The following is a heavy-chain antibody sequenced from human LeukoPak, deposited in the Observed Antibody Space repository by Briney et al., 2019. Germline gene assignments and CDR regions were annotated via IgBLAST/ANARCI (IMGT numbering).Heavy chain of an antibody. CDR2: ITGSGDGT. D-gene: IGHD6-13*01. J-gene: IGHJ4*01. V-gene: IGHV3-23*01. CDR3: ARDHAPAGGGLDY. CDR1: GFTFSSYA. Sequence: GGSLRLSCAASGFTFSSYAMMWVRQSPEKGLEWVSSITGSGDGTYYADSVSGRFTISRDNSKNTLYLQMNSLRVEDTALYYCARDHAPAGGGLDYWGHGTQVTVSS.